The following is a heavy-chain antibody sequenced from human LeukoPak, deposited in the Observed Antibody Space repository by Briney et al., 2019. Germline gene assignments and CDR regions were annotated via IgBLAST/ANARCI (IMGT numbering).Heavy chain of an antibody. V-gene: IGHV4-4*07. J-gene: IGHJ5*02. CDR3: ARVIAGAAGFWHDP. D-gene: IGHD1-26*01. CDR1: GASISTDY. CDR2: IYTGGTA. Sequence: SETLSLTCSVSGASISTDYWSWVRQPAGKGLEWIGRIYTGGTAKYNSSLKSRVTILVDRSKNQFSLKVTSVTAAGTAVYYCARVIAGAAGFWHDPWGRGTLVTVSA.